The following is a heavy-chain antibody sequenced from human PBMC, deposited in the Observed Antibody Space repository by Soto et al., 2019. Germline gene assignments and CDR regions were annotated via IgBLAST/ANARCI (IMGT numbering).Heavy chain of an antibody. D-gene: IGHD3-10*01. V-gene: IGHV1-69*02. J-gene: IGHJ4*02. Sequence: QVQMVQSGAEVKKPGSSVKVSCKASGDTFSFYTINWVRQAPGLGLEWMGRVNPILSMSNYAQKFQGRVTTTADKSTSTAYMELRSLRSEDTAFYYCATSYGSGYRAVDYWGQGALGTASS. CDR1: GDTFSFYT. CDR2: VNPILSMS. CDR3: ATSYGSGYRAVDY.